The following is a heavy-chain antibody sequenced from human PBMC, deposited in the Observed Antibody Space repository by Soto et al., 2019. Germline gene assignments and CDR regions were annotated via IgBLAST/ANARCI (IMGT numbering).Heavy chain of an antibody. CDR3: AREGGRTIFGVVIPGRDAFDI. CDR2: IYYSGST. CDR1: GGSISSYY. D-gene: IGHD3-3*01. V-gene: IGHV4-59*01. J-gene: IGHJ3*02. Sequence: TSETLSLTCTVSGGSISSYYWSWIRQPPGKGLEWIGYIYYSGSTNYNPSLKSRVTISVDTSKNQFSLKLSSVTAADTAVYYCAREGGRTIFGVVIPGRDAFDIWGQGTMVTVSS.